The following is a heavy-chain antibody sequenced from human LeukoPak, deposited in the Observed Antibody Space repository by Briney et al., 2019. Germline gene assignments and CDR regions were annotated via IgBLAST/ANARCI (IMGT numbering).Heavy chain of an antibody. V-gene: IGHV3-21*01. CDR3: ARAPEDYSNVNWFDP. Sequence: AGGSLRLSCAASGFTFSSYEMNWVRQAPGKGLEWVSSISSSSSYIYYADSVKGRFTISRDNAKNSLYLQMNSLRAEDTAVYYCARAPEDYSNVNWFDPWGQGTLVTVSS. D-gene: IGHD4-11*01. CDR1: GFTFSSYE. CDR2: ISSSSSYI. J-gene: IGHJ5*02.